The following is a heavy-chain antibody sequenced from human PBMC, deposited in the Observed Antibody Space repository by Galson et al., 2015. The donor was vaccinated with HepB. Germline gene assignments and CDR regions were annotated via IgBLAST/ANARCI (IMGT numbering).Heavy chain of an antibody. J-gene: IGHJ3*02. Sequence: SVKVSCKASGYTFTGYYMHWVRQAPGQGLEWMGWINPNSGGTNYAQKFQGRVTMTRDTSISTAYMELSRMSSDDTAVYYCAREPAPSRGSYFDAFDIWGQGTMVTVSS. CDR2: INPNSGGT. CDR3: AREPAPSRGSYFDAFDI. D-gene: IGHD1-26*01. V-gene: IGHV1-2*02. CDR1: GYTFTGYY.